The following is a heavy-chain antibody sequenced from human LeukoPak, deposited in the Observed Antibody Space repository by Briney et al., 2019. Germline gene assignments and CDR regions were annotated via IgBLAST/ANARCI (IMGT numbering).Heavy chain of an antibody. J-gene: IGHJ1*01. CDR2: ISIDGDNE. Sequence: GGSLRLSCATSGFTFSNYAIHWVRQAPGKGLEWVADISIDGDNEYYADSVRGRFMISRDNSKNTVYLQMNSLTIEDTAVYYCAREPSGNFGQLVSSAEYFQHWGQGTRVTVSS. V-gene: IGHV3-30-3*01. CDR3: AREPSGNFGQLVSSAEYFQH. D-gene: IGHD5/OR15-5a*01. CDR1: GFTFSNYA.